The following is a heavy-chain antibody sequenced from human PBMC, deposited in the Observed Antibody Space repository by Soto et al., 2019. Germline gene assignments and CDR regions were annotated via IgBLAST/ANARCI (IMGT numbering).Heavy chain of an antibody. CDR3: ARGRWLQLIYFDY. CDR1: GGSISSYY. J-gene: IGHJ4*02. Sequence: SETLSLTCTVSGGSISSYYWSWIRQPPGKGLEWIGCIYYSGSTNYNPSLKSRVTISVDTSKNQFSLNLRPVTAADTAVYYCARGRWLQLIYFDYWGQGTLVTVSS. CDR2: IYYSGST. V-gene: IGHV4-59*01. D-gene: IGHD5-12*01.